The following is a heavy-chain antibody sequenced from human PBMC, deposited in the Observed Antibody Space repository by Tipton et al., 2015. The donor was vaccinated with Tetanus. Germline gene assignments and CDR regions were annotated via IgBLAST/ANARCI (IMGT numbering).Heavy chain of an antibody. Sequence: LRLSCAVYGASFSDYYWSWIRQAPGKGLEWIAFIHHSGLAFSKPSLKSRVSISIDTSQNQFSLRLTSVTAADTAVYYCARSIPAGPVWPYEHWGQGTLVTVSS. D-gene: IGHD2-21*01. J-gene: IGHJ4*02. CDR3: ARSIPAGPVWPYEH. V-gene: IGHV4-34*01. CDR2: IHHSGLA. CDR1: GASFSDYY.